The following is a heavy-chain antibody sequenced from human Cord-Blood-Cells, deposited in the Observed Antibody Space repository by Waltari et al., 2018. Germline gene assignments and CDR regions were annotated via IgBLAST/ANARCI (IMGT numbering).Heavy chain of an antibody. Sequence: QVHRLQPGADQKKPGASLRVSSKVSRYTLPQSSIHWVRQAPGKGLVWMGGFDPEDGETIYAQKFQGRATMTEDTSTDTAYMELSSRRSEDTAVYYGATLHIAARPYWGQGTLVTVSS. D-gene: IGHD6-6*01. CDR1: RYTLPQSS. CDR2: FDPEDGET. V-gene: IGHV1-24*01. CDR3: ATLHIAARPY. J-gene: IGHJ4*02.